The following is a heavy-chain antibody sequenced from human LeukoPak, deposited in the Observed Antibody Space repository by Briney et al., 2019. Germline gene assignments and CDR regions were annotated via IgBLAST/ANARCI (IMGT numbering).Heavy chain of an antibody. CDR1: GFTFSSYA. J-gene: IGHJ4*02. CDR3: ARGGGDYCFDY. D-gene: IGHD2-21*02. Sequence: GGSLRLSCAASGFTFSSYAMSWVRQARGKGREWVSAISGSGGGRYYADSVKGRFTISRDNSKNTLYLQMSSLRAEDTAVYFCARGGGDYCFDYWGQGALVTVSS. V-gene: IGHV3-23*01. CDR2: ISGSGGGR.